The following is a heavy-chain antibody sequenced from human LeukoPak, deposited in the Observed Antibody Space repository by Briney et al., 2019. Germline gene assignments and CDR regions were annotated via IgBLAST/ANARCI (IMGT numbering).Heavy chain of an antibody. J-gene: IGHJ4*02. CDR3: ATGAESASGSYSVFDY. CDR2: INPNSGGT. D-gene: IGHD1-26*01. V-gene: IGHV1-2*02. Sequence: ASVKVSCKASGYTFTGYYMHWVRQAPGQGLEWMGWINPNSGGTNYAQKFQGRVTMTRDTSISTAYMELSRLRSEDTAVYYCATGAESASGSYSVFDYWGQGTLVTVSS. CDR1: GYTFTGYY.